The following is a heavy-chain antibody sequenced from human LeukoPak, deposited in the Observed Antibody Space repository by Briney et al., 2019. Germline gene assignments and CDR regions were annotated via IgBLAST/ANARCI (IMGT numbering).Heavy chain of an antibody. CDR3: ARTSSGWPFDY. J-gene: IGHJ4*02. V-gene: IGHV4-30-2*01. Sequence: SETLSLTCAVSGGSISSGGYSWSWIRQPPGKGLEWIGYIYHSGSTYYNPSLKSRVTISVDRSKNQFSLKLSSVTAADTAVYYSARTSSGWPFDYWGQGTLVTVSS. CDR1: GGSISSGGYS. D-gene: IGHD6-19*01. CDR2: IYHSGST.